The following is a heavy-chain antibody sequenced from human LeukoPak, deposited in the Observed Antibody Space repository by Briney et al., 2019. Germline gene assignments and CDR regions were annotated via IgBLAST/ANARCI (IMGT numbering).Heavy chain of an antibody. CDR1: GFTFSSYA. CDR2: ISYDGSNK. D-gene: IGHD2-2*01. CDR3: ARAQYVF. J-gene: IGHJ4*02. Sequence: PGGSLRLSWAASGFTFSSYAMHWGRQAPGKGLEWVAVISYDGSNKYYADSVKGRFTISRDNSKNTLYLQMNSLRAEDTAVYYCARAQYVFWGQGTLVTVSS. V-gene: IGHV3-30*04.